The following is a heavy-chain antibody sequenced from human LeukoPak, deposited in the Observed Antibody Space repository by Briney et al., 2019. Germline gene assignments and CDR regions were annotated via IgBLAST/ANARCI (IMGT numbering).Heavy chain of an antibody. V-gene: IGHV1-8*01. CDR2: VNPNSGET. J-gene: IGHJ6*02. D-gene: IGHD6-19*01. CDR3: ARGDSGGWYAAMDV. CDR1: GYTFINFD. Sequence: ASVKISCKASGYTFINFDVNWVRQAPGQGLEWMRWVNPNSGETESPLKFQGRVTMTRDTSINTAYMELSSLSSDDTAVYYCARGDSGGWYAAMDVWGQGTTVSVSS.